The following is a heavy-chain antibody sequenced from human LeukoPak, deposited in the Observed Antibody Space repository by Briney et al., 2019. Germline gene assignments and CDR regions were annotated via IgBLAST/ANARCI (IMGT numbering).Heavy chain of an antibody. D-gene: IGHD5-24*01. J-gene: IGHJ4*02. CDR2: INHSGST. CDR1: GGSFSGYY. Sequence: PSETLSLTCAVYGGSFSGYYWGWIRQPPGKGLEWIGEINHSGSTNYNPSLKSRVTISVDASKNQFSLKLSSVTAADTAVYYCARLSPKRGDGYKKAFDYWGQGTLVTVSS. CDR3: ARLSPKRGDGYKKAFDY. V-gene: IGHV4-34*01.